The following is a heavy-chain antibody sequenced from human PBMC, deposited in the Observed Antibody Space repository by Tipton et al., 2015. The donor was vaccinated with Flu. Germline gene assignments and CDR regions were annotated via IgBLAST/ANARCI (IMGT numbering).Heavy chain of an antibody. J-gene: IGHJ3*02. CDR3: ARALERPDAFDM. Sequence: TLSLTCTVSGASINSYYWSWIRQSAGKGLEWIGRMYTSFNTKYNPSLKNRMTMSVDTSKNQFSSTLDSVTAADTAVYYCARALERPDAFDMWGQGTMVTVSS. V-gene: IGHV4-4*07. CDR1: GASINSYY. D-gene: IGHD1-1*01. CDR2: MYTSFNT.